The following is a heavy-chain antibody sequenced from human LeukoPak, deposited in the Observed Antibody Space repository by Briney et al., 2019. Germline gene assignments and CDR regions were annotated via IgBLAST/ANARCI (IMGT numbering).Heavy chain of an antibody. CDR2: IYTSGST. J-gene: IGHJ3*02. CDR1: GGSFSGYY. CDR3: ARGAYYYDSSGYFTFHI. V-gene: IGHV4-59*10. D-gene: IGHD3-22*01. Sequence: PSETLSLTCAVYGGSFSGYYWSWIRQTAGKGLEWLGRIYTSGSTNYNPSLKSRVTMSVDTSKNQFSLKLSSVTAADTAVYYCARGAYYYDSSGYFTFHIWGQGTMVTVSS.